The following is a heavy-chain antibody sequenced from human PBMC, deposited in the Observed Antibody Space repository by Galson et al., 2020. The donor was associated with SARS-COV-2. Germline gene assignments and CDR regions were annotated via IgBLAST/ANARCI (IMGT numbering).Heavy chain of an antibody. D-gene: IGHD6-19*01. J-gene: IGHJ4*02. Sequence: TSETLSLTCTVSGGSISSYYRSWIRQPAGKGLEWIGRIYSRGSTNYNPSLKSRVTMSVDTSKNQFSIRLSSLTAADRAVYYCAREVPGQYSSGWNAYYFDYWGQGILVTVSS. V-gene: IGHV4-4*07. CDR1: GGSISSYY. CDR3: AREVPGQYSSGWNAYYFDY. CDR2: IYSRGST.